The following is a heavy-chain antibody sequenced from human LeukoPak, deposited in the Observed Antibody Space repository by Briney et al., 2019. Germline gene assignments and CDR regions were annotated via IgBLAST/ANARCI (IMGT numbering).Heavy chain of an antibody. D-gene: IGHD2-15*01. CDR2: IIPIFGTA. CDR1: GGTFSSYA. V-gene: IGHV1-69*13. CDR3: ARDGSGGSYESGYFGY. Sequence: ASVKVSCKASGGTFSSYAISWVRQAPGQGLEWMGGIIPIFGTANYAQKFQGRVTITADESTSTAYMELSSLRSEDTAVYYCARDGSGGSYESGYFGYWGQGTLVTVSS. J-gene: IGHJ4*02.